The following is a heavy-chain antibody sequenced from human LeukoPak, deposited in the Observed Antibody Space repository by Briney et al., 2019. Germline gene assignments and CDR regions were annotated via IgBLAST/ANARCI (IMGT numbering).Heavy chain of an antibody. J-gene: IGHJ6*02. V-gene: IGHV3-30*09. CDR3: ARVDTAMVLYGMDV. CDR1: GFTFSSYA. D-gene: IGHD5-18*01. Sequence: GGSLRLSCAASGFTFSSYAMHWVRQAPGKGLEWVAVISYDGSNKYYADSVKGRFAISRDNSKNTLYLQMNSLRAEDTAVYYCARVDTAMVLYGMDVWGQGTTVTVSS. CDR2: ISYDGSNK.